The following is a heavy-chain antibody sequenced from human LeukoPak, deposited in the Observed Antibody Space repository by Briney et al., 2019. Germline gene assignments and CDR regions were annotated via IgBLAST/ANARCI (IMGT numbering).Heavy chain of an antibody. D-gene: IGHD3-10*01. Sequence: PGGSLRLSCAASGFTFSSYGMHWVRQAPGKGLEWVAVISYDGSNKYYADSVKGRFTISRDNSKNTLYLQMNSLRAEDTAVYYCAKTKWFGELNLILDYWGQGTLVTVSS. J-gene: IGHJ4*02. CDR1: GFTFSSYG. V-gene: IGHV3-30*18. CDR3: AKTKWFGELNLILDY. CDR2: ISYDGSNK.